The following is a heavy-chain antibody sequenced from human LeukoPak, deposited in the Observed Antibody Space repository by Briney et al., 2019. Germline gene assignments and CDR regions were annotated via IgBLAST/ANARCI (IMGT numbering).Heavy chain of an antibody. CDR1: GFTFTSYS. V-gene: IGHV3-21*01. J-gene: IGHJ4*02. CDR3: ARGERTAAADY. Sequence: GGSLTLSCKTSGFTFTSYSINWVRQAPGKGLEWVSCSSSSRNYISYADSVKGRFTVSRDNARKSLYLQMNSLRVEDTAVYYCARGERTAAADYWGQGTLVTVSS. D-gene: IGHD6-13*01. CDR2: SSSSRNYI.